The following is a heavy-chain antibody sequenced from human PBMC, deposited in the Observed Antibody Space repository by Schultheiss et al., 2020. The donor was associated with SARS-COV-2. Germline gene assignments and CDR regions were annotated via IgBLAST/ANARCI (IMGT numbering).Heavy chain of an antibody. CDR3: AAVFGYSYGWGLDFDY. D-gene: IGHD5-18*01. V-gene: IGHV1-8*02. Sequence: ASVKVSCKASGYTFTSYAMHWVRQAPGQRLEWMGWMNPNSGNTGYAQKFQGRVTMTRNTSISTAYMELSSLRSEDTAVYYCAAVFGYSYGWGLDFDYWGQGTLVTVSS. J-gene: IGHJ4*02. CDR2: MNPNSGNT. CDR1: GYTFTSYA.